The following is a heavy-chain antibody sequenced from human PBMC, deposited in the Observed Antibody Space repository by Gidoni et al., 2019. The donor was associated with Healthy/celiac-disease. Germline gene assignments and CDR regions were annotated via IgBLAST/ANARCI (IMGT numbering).Heavy chain of an antibody. J-gene: IGHJ4*02. D-gene: IGHD5-12*01. CDR2: IYSGGST. V-gene: IGHV3-66*01. CDR1: GFTVSSNY. CDR3: ARDPIVATIPF. Sequence: EVQLVESGGGLVQPGGSLRLSCAASGFTVSSNYMSWVRQAPGKGLEWVSVIYSGGSTYYADSVKGRFTISRDNSKNTLYLQMNSLRAEDTAVYYCARDPIVATIPFWGQGTLVTVSS.